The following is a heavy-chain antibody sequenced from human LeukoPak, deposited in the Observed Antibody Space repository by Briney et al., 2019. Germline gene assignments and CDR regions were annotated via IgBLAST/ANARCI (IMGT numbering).Heavy chain of an antibody. CDR1: GFTFSSYA. J-gene: IGHJ4*02. V-gene: IGHV3-23*01. CDR2: ISGSGGST. CDR3: AKDLARFFGY. D-gene: IGHD3-3*01. Sequence: GGSLRLSCAASGFTFSSYAMSWVRQAPGKGLEWVSAISGSGGSTDYADSVKGRFTISRDNSNNTLYLQMHSLRATAPAVYHCAKDLARFFGYWGQGTLVTVSS.